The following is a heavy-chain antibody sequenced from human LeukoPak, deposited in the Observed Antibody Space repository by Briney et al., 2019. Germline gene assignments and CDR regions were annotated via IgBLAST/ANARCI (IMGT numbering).Heavy chain of an antibody. J-gene: IGHJ4*02. V-gene: IGHV1-2*02. CDR3: ARSDYGDQPSDY. CDR1: GYTFTGYY. Sequence: ASAKVSCKASGYTFTGYYMHWVRQAPGQGLEWMGWINPNSGGTNYAQKFQGRVTMTRDTSISTAYMELSRLRSDDTAVYYCARSDYGDQPSDYWGQGTLVTVSS. CDR2: INPNSGGT. D-gene: IGHD4-17*01.